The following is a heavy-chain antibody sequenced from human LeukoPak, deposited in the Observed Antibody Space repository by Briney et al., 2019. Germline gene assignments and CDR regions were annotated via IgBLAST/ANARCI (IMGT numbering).Heavy chain of an antibody. CDR2: INSDGSTT. V-gene: IGHV3-74*01. D-gene: IGHD3-16*01. J-gene: IGHJ4*02. CDR1: GFTFSRYS. Sequence: GGSLRLSCAASGFTFSRYSMHWVRRVPGKGLVWVSRINSDGSTTTDADSVKGRFTISRDNAKNTLYLQMNSLRAEDTAVYYCARDLGGSVITYYFDSWGQGTLVTVSS. CDR3: ARDLGGSVITYYFDS.